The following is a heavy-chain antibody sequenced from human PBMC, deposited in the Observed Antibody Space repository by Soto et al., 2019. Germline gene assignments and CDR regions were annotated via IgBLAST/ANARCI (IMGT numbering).Heavy chain of an antibody. J-gene: IGHJ1*01. CDR2: IYYSGTT. CDR3: ARTSGDYGLSKYFQH. D-gene: IGHD4-17*01. CDR1: GGSISSGDYY. Sequence: QVQLQESGPGLVEPSQTLSLICTVSGGSISSGDYYWSWIRQLPGKGLEWIGYIYYSGTTFHNPSLKIRGSISVDTSKNLFALKLSSMTAADTAVYYCARTSGDYGLSKYFQHWGQGTLVTVSS. V-gene: IGHV4-31*03.